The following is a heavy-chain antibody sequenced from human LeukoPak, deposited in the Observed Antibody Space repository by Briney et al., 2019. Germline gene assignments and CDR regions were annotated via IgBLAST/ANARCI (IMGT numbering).Heavy chain of an antibody. V-gene: IGHV3-7*01. CDR1: GFTFSSHR. CDR2: IKEDGSEM. J-gene: IGHJ4*02. CDR3: ARDEVTY. Sequence: PGGSLRLSCAASGFTFSSHRMSWVRQTPGRGLDWVAHIKEDGSEMYYVDSVKGRFTISRDNARNSLYLQMNSLRAEDTAMYHCARDEVTYWGQGTLVTVSS.